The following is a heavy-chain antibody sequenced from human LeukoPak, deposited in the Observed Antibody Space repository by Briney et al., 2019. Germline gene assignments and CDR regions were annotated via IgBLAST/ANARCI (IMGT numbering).Heavy chain of an antibody. V-gene: IGHV3-7*01. CDR2: IKQEGSEK. Sequence: GGSLRLSCAASGFTFSSYWMSWVRQAPGKGLEWVANIKQEGSEKYYVDSVKGRFTISRDNAKNSLYLQMNSLRAEDTAVYYCARSYGDYATDYFDYWGQGTLVTVSS. D-gene: IGHD4-17*01. CDR3: ARSYGDYATDYFDY. CDR1: GFTFSSYW. J-gene: IGHJ4*02.